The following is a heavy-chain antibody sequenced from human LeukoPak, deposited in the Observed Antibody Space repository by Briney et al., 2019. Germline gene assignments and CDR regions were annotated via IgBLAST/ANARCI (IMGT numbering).Heavy chain of an antibody. D-gene: IGHD3-10*01. J-gene: IGHJ4*02. CDR1: GFTFSSYA. CDR2: ISGSGGST. V-gene: IGHV3-23*01. Sequence: GGSLRLSCAASGFTFSSYAMSWVRQAPGKGLEWVSAISGSGGSTYYADSVKGRFTISRDNSKNTLYLQMNSLRAEDTAVYYCANYIYGSGTREGDYWGQGTLATVSS. CDR3: ANYIYGSGTREGDY.